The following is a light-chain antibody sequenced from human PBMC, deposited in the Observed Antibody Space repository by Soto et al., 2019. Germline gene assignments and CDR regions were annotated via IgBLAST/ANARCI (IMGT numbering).Light chain of an antibody. CDR3: QQYNTWPPIT. CDR2: GAS. Sequence: MMMTQSPATLSVSPGERVTLSCRTSHSVNSHVAWYQQKPGQAPRLLLYGASTRATGIPARFSGSGSGTEFTLTISSLQSEDFAVYYCQQYNTWPPITFGQGRRLEI. CDR1: HSVNSH. V-gene: IGKV3-15*01. J-gene: IGKJ5*01.